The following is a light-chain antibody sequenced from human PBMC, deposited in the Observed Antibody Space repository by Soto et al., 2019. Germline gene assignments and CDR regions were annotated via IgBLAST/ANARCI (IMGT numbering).Light chain of an antibody. CDR2: GAS. V-gene: IGKV3-20*01. J-gene: IGKJ1*01. Sequence: EIVLTQSPGTLSLSPGERATLSCRTSQSVSNNYLAWYQQKPGQAPRLLIYGASSRATGIPDRFSGSGSGTDFTLSISRLEPEDFAVXXXXXXXSLWTFGQGTKVDIK. CDR3: XXXXSLWT. CDR1: QSVSNNY.